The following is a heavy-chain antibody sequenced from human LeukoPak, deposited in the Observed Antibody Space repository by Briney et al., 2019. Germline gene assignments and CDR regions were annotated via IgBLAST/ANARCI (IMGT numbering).Heavy chain of an antibody. Sequence: ASVKVSCKASGDTFTSYGISWLRQAPGQGLKWMGWISAYNGNTNYAQKFQGRVSMTTDTSTSTAYMELRSLRSDDTAMYYCASSPYYDFLTGYSYYFDYWGQGTLVTVSS. D-gene: IGHD3-9*01. V-gene: IGHV1-18*04. CDR1: GDTFTSYG. CDR3: ASSPYYDFLTGYSYYFDY. CDR2: ISAYNGNT. J-gene: IGHJ4*02.